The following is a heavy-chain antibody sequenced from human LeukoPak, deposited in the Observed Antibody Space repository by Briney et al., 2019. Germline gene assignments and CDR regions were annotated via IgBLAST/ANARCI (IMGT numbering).Heavy chain of an antibody. CDR1: GYSFTSYN. CDR3: ARVSYYGSGSYYLVGFDY. CDR2: ISAYNGNT. Sequence: GASVKVSCKTSGYSFTSYNLHWVRQAPGQRLEWMGWISAYNGNTNYAQKLQGRVTMTTDTSTSTAYMELRSLRSDDTAVYYCARVSYYGSGSYYLVGFDYWGQGTLVTVSS. D-gene: IGHD3-10*01. J-gene: IGHJ4*02. V-gene: IGHV1-18*04.